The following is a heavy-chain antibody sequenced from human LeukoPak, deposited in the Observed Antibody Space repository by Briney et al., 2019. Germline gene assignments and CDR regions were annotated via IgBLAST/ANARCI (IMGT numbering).Heavy chain of an antibody. Sequence: GGSLRLSCEGSGFTFSNYWMGWVRQAPGKGLQWVANIKTDGSEKYYVDSVKGRFTISRDNAKNSLYLQMNSLRAEDTALYYCAKDIERGYSYGSLGGTLAFDYWGQGTLVTVSS. J-gene: IGHJ4*02. D-gene: IGHD5-18*01. CDR3: AKDIERGYSYGSLGGTLAFDY. CDR1: GFTFSNYW. CDR2: IKTDGSEK. V-gene: IGHV3-7*03.